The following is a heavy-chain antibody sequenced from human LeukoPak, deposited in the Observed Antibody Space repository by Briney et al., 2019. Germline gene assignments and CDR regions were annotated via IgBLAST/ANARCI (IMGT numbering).Heavy chain of an antibody. Sequence: GESLKISCKGSGYSFTSYWIGWVRQMPGKGLEWMGIIYPGDSDTRYSPSFQGQVTISADKSISTAYLQWSSLKASDTAMYYWARRGMTTVTKDWFDPWGQGTLVTVSS. CDR1: GYSFTSYW. V-gene: IGHV5-51*01. CDR2: IYPGDSDT. J-gene: IGHJ5*02. D-gene: IGHD4-17*01. CDR3: ARRGMTTVTKDWFDP.